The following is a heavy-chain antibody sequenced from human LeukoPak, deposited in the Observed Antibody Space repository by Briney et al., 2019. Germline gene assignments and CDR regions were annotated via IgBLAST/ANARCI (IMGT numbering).Heavy chain of an antibody. D-gene: IGHD3-10*01. CDR3: TRSGDGAFDN. CDR2: ISYSSETT. Sequence: GGSLRLSCAASGFTFSVYAMNWARQTPGKGLEWVSYISYSSETTHYADSVKGRFTISRDNTKNSLYLQMNSLRAEDTAVYYCTRSGDGAFDNWGPGTMVTVSS. J-gene: IGHJ3*02. V-gene: IGHV3-48*04. CDR1: GFTFSVYA.